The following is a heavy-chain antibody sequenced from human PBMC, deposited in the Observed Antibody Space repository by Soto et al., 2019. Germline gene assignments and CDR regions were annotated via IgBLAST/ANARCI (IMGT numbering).Heavy chain of an antibody. J-gene: IGHJ1*01. CDR3: ASSPTNVDIVATEYFQH. CDR2: IIPILGIA. V-gene: IGHV1-69*02. CDR1: GGTFSSHT. Sequence: ASVKVSCKASGGTFSSHTIIGVRQAPGQGLEWMGRIIPILGIANYAQKFQSRVTITADKSTSTAYMELSSLRSEDTAVYYCASSPTNVDIVATEYFQHWGQGTLVTVSS. D-gene: IGHD5-12*01.